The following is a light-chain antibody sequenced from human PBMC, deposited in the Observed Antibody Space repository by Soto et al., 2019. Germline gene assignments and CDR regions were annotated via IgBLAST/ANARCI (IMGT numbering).Light chain of an antibody. CDR3: PQYDSLPRT. CDR2: DAF. J-gene: IGKJ1*01. CDR1: QDISHY. V-gene: IGKV1-33*01. Sequence: DMQMTQSPSSRSASVEDRVTIAFQASQDISHYLNCYQQKPGKAPKLLIYDAFNLETGVPSRFSGSGSGTDFTFTISSLQPEAIATYYCPQYDSLPRTFGQGTKVDIK.